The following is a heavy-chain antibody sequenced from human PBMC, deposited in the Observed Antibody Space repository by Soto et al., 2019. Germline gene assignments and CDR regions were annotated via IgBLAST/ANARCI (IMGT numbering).Heavy chain of an antibody. CDR1: GDSMSEFY. CDR2: VHYVGTT. D-gene: IGHD3-22*01. V-gene: IGHV4-59*12. Sequence: PSETLSITCSVSGDSMSEFYWSWIRQSPGKGLEWIGYVHYVGTTKYNPSHKSRVTISVDTSKKQFSLNLRSVTAADTAVYYCTRLNYYDSSGYPYFFDYRGQGAPVTVSS. J-gene: IGHJ4*02. CDR3: TRLNYYDSSGYPYFFDY.